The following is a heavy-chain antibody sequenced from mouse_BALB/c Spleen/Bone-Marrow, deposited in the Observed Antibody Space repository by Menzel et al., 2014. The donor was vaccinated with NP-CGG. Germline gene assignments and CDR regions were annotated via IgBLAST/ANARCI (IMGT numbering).Heavy chain of an antibody. Sequence: EVQGVESGGGLVQPGGSRKLSCAASGFTFSSFGMHWVRQAPEKGLEWVAYISSGSSTIYYADTVKGRFTISRDNPKNTLFLQMTSRRSEDTAMYYWARCRGAYGNIRRGYAIDYWGQGTSVTVSS. J-gene: IGHJ4*01. D-gene: IGHD2-1*01. CDR2: ISSGSSTI. CDR3: ARCRGAYGNIRRGYAIDY. CDR1: GFTFSSFG. V-gene: IGHV5-17*02.